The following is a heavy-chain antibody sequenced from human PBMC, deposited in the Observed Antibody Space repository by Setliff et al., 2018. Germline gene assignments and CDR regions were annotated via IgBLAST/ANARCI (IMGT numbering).Heavy chain of an antibody. CDR1: GGSISNYY. Sequence: SETLSLTCTVSGGSISNYYWSWIRQSPGKGLEWIGYIHYSGKTNYNPPLKSRVTISRDNSKSSLYLEMNSLRVEDTAVYYCARDQAFLGSTQYNWFDPWGQGTLVTVSS. V-gene: IGHV4-59*12. CDR2: IHYSGKT. J-gene: IGHJ5*02. D-gene: IGHD3-3*02. CDR3: ARDQAFLGSTQYNWFDP.